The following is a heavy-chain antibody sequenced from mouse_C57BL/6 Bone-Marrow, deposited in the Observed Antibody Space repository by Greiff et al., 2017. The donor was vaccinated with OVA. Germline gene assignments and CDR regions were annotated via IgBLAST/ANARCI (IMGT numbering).Heavy chain of an antibody. J-gene: IGHJ2*01. V-gene: IGHV5-9*01. CDR2: ISGGGGNT. CDR3: ARHQTAQATYCFDY. Sequence: EVQRVESGGGLVKPGGSLKLSCAASGFTFSSYTMSWVRQTPEKRLEWVATISGGGGNTYYPDSVKGRFTMSRDKANNTLYLQMSSLRSQDTALYYCARHQTAQATYCFDYWGQGTTLTVSS. D-gene: IGHD3-2*02. CDR1: GFTFSSYT.